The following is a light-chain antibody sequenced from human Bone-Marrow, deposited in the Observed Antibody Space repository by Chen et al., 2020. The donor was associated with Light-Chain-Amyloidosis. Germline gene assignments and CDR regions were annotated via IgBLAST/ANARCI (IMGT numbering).Light chain of an antibody. CDR1: SGAVGTYNY. CDR3: GTWDTSLRAGV. J-gene: IGLJ3*02. Sequence: QSALTQPASVSGSPGQSITISCTGTSGAVGTYNYVSWYQQHPGKAPKVMIYAVSNRPSGVSNRFSGSKSGNTASLTISGLQAEDEADYYCGTWDTSLRAGVFGGGTKLTVL. CDR2: AVS. V-gene: IGLV2-14*01.